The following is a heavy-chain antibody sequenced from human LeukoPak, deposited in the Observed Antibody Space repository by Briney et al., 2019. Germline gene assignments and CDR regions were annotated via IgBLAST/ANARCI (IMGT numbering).Heavy chain of an antibody. D-gene: IGHD1/OR15-1a*01. CDR2: ISPDGNIE. V-gene: IGHV3-30*18. J-gene: IGHJ4*02. CDR3: AKINNDDDY. CDR1: EFTFTTFG. Sequence: QPGGSLRLSCAASEFTFTTFGIHWVRQAPGKGLEWVAAISPDGNIEYYTDSVKGRFTISRDNSKNMIYLQMNSLRGEDSAVYYCAKINNDDDYWGQGTLVTVSS.